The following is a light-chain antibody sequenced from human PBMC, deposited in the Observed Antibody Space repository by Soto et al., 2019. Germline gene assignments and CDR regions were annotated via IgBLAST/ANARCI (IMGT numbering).Light chain of an antibody. CDR2: KAS. CDR3: QQYYGPSRA. CDR1: QNIDRW. J-gene: IGKJ1*01. Sequence: DIQMTQSPSTLSASVGDRVTITCRASQNIDRWLAWYQQKPGKAPNLLIYKASTLETGVPSRFSGSGSGTEFTLTIPHLQPDDFATYYCQQYYGPSRAFGQGTKVGIK. V-gene: IGKV1-5*03.